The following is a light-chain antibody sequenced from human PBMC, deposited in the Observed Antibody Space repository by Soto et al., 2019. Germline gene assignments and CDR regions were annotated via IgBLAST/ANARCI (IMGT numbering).Light chain of an antibody. CDR3: LQHSTYPLT. V-gene: IGKV1-17*01. CDR2: AAS. CDR1: QGIRND. Sequence: DIQMTQFPSSLSASVGDRVTITCRASQGIRNDLGWYQQKPEKAPKRLIYAASSLQSGVPSRFSGSGSGTEFTLAVSSRQPEDSATFYCLQHSTYPLTFGQGTKVDIK. J-gene: IGKJ1*01.